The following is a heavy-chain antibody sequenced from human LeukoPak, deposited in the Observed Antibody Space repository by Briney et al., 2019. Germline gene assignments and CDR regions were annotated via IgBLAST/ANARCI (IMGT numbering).Heavy chain of an antibody. J-gene: IGHJ1*01. Sequence: PSETLSLTCTVSGGSISSYYWSWIRQPPGKGLEWIGYIYYSGSTNYNRSLKSRVTISVDTSKNQFSLKLSSVTAADTAVYYCASVSYEEIVVVPTYFQHWGQGTLVTVSS. D-gene: IGHD3-22*01. CDR2: IYYSGST. CDR3: ASVSYEEIVVVPTYFQH. V-gene: IGHV4-59*01. CDR1: GGSISSYY.